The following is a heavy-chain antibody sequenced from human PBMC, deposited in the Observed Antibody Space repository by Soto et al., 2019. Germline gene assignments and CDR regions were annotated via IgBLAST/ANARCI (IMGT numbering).Heavy chain of an antibody. CDR3: ATYDYGDNNF. D-gene: IGHD4-17*01. Sequence: QVYLVESGGGLVQPGRSLRLSCAASGFTFSKYAVQWVRQAPGKGLEWVALISYDGNNQFYADSVKGRFTISRDNSRNTLYLQMGRLRPEDTAIYYCATYDYGDNNFWGQGTLVTASS. CDR1: GFTFSKYA. V-gene: IGHV3-30-3*01. J-gene: IGHJ4*02. CDR2: ISYDGNNQ.